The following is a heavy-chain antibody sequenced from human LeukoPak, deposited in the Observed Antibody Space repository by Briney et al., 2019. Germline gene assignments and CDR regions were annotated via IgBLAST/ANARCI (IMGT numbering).Heavy chain of an antibody. D-gene: IGHD4-17*01. Sequence: SETLSLTCTVSGYSISSNYYWGWIRQPPGKGLEWIGSIYHSGSTYYNPSLKSRVTISVDASKNQFSLKLSSVTAADTAVYYCARQGGYLSRVTTSGGDWFDPWGQGTLVTVSS. CDR3: ARQGGYLSRVTTSGGDWFDP. CDR2: IYHSGST. V-gene: IGHV4-38-2*02. CDR1: GYSISSNYY. J-gene: IGHJ5*02.